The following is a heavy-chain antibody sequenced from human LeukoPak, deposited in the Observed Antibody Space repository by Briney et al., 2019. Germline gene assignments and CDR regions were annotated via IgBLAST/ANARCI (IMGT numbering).Heavy chain of an antibody. Sequence: GRSLRLSCAAAGFIFSNSAMLGVRQGPGKGLEWVAVITYDGSNKYYADSVKGRFTISRDNSKNTLYLQMNSLRAEDTAVYYCAKDIEEWLVKGGGCFDYWGQGTLVTVSS. CDR2: ITYDGSNK. CDR3: AKDIEEWLVKGGGCFDY. V-gene: IGHV3-30*18. CDR1: GFIFSNSA. J-gene: IGHJ4*02. D-gene: IGHD6-19*01.